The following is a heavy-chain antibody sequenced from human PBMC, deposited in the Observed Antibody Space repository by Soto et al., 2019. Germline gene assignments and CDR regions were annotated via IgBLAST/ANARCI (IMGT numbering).Heavy chain of an antibody. Sequence: EVQLLESGGGLVQPGGSLRLSCAASRFSFSNYAMSWVRQAPGKGLAWVSAISGSGASTYYAASVKGRFTISRDNSKNTLFLQMNSLRAEDTAVYYCAKGTYGDYVRGDAFDIWGQGTMVTVSS. CDR3: AKGTYGDYVRGDAFDI. V-gene: IGHV3-23*01. CDR1: RFSFSNYA. D-gene: IGHD4-17*01. CDR2: ISGSGAST. J-gene: IGHJ3*02.